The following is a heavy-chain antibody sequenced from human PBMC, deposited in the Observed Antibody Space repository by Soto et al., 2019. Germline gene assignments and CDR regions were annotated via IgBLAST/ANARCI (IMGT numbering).Heavy chain of an antibody. J-gene: IGHJ4*02. CDR2: ISASGGST. CDR3: AKDQGGQLLLWDY. CDR1: GFTFSTYA. D-gene: IGHD2-2*01. Sequence: GGSLRLSCAASGFTFSTYAMSWVRQAPGKGLEWVSAISASGGSTYYADSVKGRFTISRDNSKNTLYLQMNSLRVEDTAVYYCAKDQGGQLLLWDYWGQGTLVTVSS. V-gene: IGHV3-23*01.